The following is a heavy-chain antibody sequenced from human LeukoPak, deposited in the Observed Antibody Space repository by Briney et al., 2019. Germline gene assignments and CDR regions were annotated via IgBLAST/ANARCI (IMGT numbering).Heavy chain of an antibody. Sequence: ASVKVSCKASGYTFTSYDINWVRQATGQGLEWMGWMNPNSGNTGYAQKFQGRVTMTRNTSISTAYMELSSLRSEDTAVYYCARGISWKYYDYVWGSYRYKPRIYYFDYWGQGTLVTVSS. CDR2: MNPNSGNT. CDR1: GYTFTSYD. V-gene: IGHV1-8*01. J-gene: IGHJ4*02. D-gene: IGHD3-16*02. CDR3: ARGISWKYYDYVWGSYRYKPRIYYFDY.